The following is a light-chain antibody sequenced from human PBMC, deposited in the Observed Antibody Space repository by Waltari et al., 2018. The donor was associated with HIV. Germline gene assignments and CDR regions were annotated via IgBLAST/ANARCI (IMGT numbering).Light chain of an antibody. J-gene: IGKJ4*01. CDR2: LGS. CDR1: QSLLHNNGYNY. Sequence: DIVMTQSPLSLPVTPGEPASISCRSSQSLLHNNGYNYLDWYLQKPGQSPQLLIYLGSNRASGVPDRFSGSGSDTDFTLKIGRVEAEDVGVYYCMQALQTPTFGGGTKVEIK. V-gene: IGKV2-28*01. CDR3: MQALQTPT.